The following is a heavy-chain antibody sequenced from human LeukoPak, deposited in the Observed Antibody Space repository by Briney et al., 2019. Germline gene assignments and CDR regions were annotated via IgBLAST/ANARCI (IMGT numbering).Heavy chain of an antibody. CDR1: GDSISSHY. D-gene: IGHD3-3*01. CDR3: ARDQAIFGVVISFDP. V-gene: IGHV4-4*07. J-gene: IGHJ5*02. CDR2: IYTSGST. Sequence: PSETLSLTCTVSGDSISSHYWSWIRQPPGKGLEWIGRIYTSGSTNYNPSLKSRVTMSVDTSKNQFSLKLSSVTAADTAVYYCARDQAIFGVVISFDPWGQGTLVTVSS.